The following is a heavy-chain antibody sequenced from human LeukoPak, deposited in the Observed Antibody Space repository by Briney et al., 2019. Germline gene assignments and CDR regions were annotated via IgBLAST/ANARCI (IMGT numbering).Heavy chain of an antibody. J-gene: IGHJ4*02. Sequence: ASVKVSCKASGYTFTSYYMHWVRQAPGQGLEWMGWINAGNGNTKYSQKFQGRVTITRDTSASTAYMELSSLRSEDTAVYYCARVGAAAYFDYWGQGTLVTVSS. V-gene: IGHV1-3*01. CDR2: INAGNGNT. D-gene: IGHD2-15*01. CDR3: ARVGAAAYFDY. CDR1: GYTFTSYY.